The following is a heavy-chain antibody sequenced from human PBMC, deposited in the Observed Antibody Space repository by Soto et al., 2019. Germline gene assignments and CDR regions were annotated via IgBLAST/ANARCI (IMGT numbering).Heavy chain of an antibody. J-gene: IGHJ6*03. V-gene: IGHV3-33*01. D-gene: IGHD3-9*01. CDR1: GFTFSSYG. CDR3: ARDGYDILTGYSYYYYYYMDV. CDR2: IWYDGSNK. Sequence: SLRFSCAASGFTFSSYGMHWVRQAPGKGLEWVAVIWYDGSNKYYADSVKGRFTISRDNSKNTLYLQMNSLRAEDTAVYYCARDGYDILTGYSYYYYYYMDVWGKGTTVTVSS.